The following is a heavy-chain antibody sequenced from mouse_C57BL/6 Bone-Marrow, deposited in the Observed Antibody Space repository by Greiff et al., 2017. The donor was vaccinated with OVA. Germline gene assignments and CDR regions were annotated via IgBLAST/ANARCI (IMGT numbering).Heavy chain of an antibody. CDR1: GYTFTDYE. V-gene: IGHV1-15*01. D-gene: IGHD2-3*01. CDR2: IDPETGGT. Sequence: QVQLQQSGAELVRPGASVTLSCKASGYTFTDYEMHWVKQTPVHGLEWIGAIDPETGGTAYNQKFKGKAILTADKSSSTAYMELRSLTSEDSAVYYGTRSEDGYPRFAYWGQGTLVTVSA. CDR3: TRSEDGYPRFAY. J-gene: IGHJ3*01.